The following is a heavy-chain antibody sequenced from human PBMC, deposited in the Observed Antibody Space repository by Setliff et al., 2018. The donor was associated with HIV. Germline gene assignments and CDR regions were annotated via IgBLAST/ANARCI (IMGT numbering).Heavy chain of an antibody. CDR3: VKHVDSDFSGDPDWFDP. D-gene: IGHD2-15*01. J-gene: IGHJ5*02. CDR1: GDSVSTRNSF. V-gene: IGHV4-39*01. Sequence: KPSETLSLTCTVSGDSVSTRNSFWGWIRQPPGKGLEWTGSFSYNGGRRYTPSLKSRVTISADMSKNQFSLNLNSVTAADTAVYYCVKHVDSDFSGDPDWFDPWGQGIPVTVSS. CDR2: FSYNGGR.